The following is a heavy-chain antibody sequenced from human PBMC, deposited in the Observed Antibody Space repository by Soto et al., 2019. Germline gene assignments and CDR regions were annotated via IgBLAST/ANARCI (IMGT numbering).Heavy chain of an antibody. D-gene: IGHD1-26*01. V-gene: IGHV3-23*01. CDR3: AKGAARYLDY. CDR2: ISGGIGST. J-gene: IGHJ4*02. CDR1: GFSFGTYA. Sequence: EVQLLESGGGLVQPGGSLRLSCVASGFSFGTYAMTWVRQVPGKGLEWVSTISGGIGSTFYADSVKGRFTISRDISKKMLFLHMNGLRGEDTGTSYCAKGAARYLDYWGRGPLVTVSS.